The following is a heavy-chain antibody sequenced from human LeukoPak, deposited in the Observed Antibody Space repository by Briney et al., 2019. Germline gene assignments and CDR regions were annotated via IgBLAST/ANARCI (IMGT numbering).Heavy chain of an antibody. CDR2: INPSGGST. V-gene: IGHV1-46*01. CDR1: GYTFTSYY. CDR3: ARGRNWFDP. J-gene: IGHJ5*02. Sequence: ASVKVSCKASGYTFTSYYMHWVRQAPGQGLEWMGIINPSGGSTSCAQKFQGRVTITRNTSISTAYMELSSLRSEDTAVYYCARGRNWFDPWGQGTLVTVSS.